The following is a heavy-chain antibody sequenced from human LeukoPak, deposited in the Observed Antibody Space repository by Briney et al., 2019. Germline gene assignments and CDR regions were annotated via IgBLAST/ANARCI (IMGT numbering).Heavy chain of an antibody. D-gene: IGHD3-3*01. J-gene: IGHJ5*02. Sequence: GASVKVSCKASGYTFTSYDINWVRQATGQGLEWMGWMNPNSGNTGYAQKFQGRVTMTKNTSISTAYMELSSLRSEGTAVYYCARGSLEYYDFWSGSRWDWFDPWGQGTLVTVSS. CDR2: MNPNSGNT. V-gene: IGHV1-8*01. CDR1: GYTFTSYD. CDR3: ARGSLEYYDFWSGSRWDWFDP.